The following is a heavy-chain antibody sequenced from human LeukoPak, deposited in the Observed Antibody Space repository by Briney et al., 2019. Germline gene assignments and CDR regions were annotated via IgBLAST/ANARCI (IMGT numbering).Heavy chain of an antibody. D-gene: IGHD2-2*01. CDR2: IYTSGST. Sequence: KSSETLSLTCTVSGGSISTYYWSWIRQPAGKGLEWIGRIYTSGSTNYNPSLKSRLTMSVDTSKNQFSLKLSSVTAADTAVYYCARRYCSSTSCYYFDYWGQGTLVTVSS. J-gene: IGHJ4*02. CDR1: GGSISTYY. CDR3: ARRYCSSTSCYYFDY. V-gene: IGHV4-4*07.